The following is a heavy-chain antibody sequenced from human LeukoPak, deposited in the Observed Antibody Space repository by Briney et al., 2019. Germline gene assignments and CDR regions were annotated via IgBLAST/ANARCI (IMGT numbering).Heavy chain of an antibody. D-gene: IGHD1-26*01. CDR1: GFTFSNHW. CDR2: IKQDGSEK. CDR3: ARDSEKSGSYYNLWYFDL. V-gene: IGHV3-7*01. J-gene: IGHJ2*01. Sequence: PGGSLRLSCTVSGFTFSNHWMSWVRQAPGKGLEWVASIKQDGSEKYYVDSVKGRFTISRDNAKNSLFLEMNSLRAEDTSMYYCARDSEKSGSYYNLWYFDLWGRGTLVVVSS.